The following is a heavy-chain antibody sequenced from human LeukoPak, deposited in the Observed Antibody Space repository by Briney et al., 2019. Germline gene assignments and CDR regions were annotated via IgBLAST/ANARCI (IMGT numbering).Heavy chain of an antibody. CDR1: GFTVSSNY. CDR2: IYSGGST. CDR3: ARDPKYYYDSSGSRGYYYGMDV. V-gene: IGHV3-53*01. D-gene: IGHD3-22*01. J-gene: IGHJ6*02. Sequence: GGSLRLSCAASGFTVSSNYMSWVRQAPGKGLEWVSVIYSGGSTYYADSVKGRFTISRDNSKNTLYLQMNSLRAEDTAVYYCARDPKYYYDSSGSRGYYYGMDVWGQGTTVTASS.